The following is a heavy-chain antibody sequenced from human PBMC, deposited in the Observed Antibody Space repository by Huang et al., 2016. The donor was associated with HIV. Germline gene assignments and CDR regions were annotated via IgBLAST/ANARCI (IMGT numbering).Heavy chain of an antibody. D-gene: IGHD6-13*01. V-gene: IGHV3-30-3*01. Sequence: QVQLGESGGGVVQPEKSLRLSCAASGFDFSSYAMNWVRQAPCKGPDGEAVRTNDGNNMYDSASVKGRFIISRDNAKNTLYVQMNSLRGEDTAIYYCARGGILGTSWYRPFDYWGQGTLVTVSS. CDR2: RTNDGNNM. CDR3: ARGGILGTSWYRPFDY. J-gene: IGHJ4*02. CDR1: GFDFSSYA.